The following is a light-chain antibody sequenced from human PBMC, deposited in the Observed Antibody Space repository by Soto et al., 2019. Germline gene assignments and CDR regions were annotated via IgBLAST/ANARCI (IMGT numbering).Light chain of an antibody. V-gene: IGLV2-14*01. J-gene: IGLJ1*01. CDR2: EVS. CDR3: NSYTSKSTGV. CDR1: SSDVGGYNY. Sequence: QSALTQPASVSGSPGQSITISCTGTSSDVGGYNYVSWYQQHPGKAPKLIIYEVSNRPSGVSNRSSGSKSGNTASLTISGLQAEDEADYYCNSYTSKSTGVFGTGTQLTVL.